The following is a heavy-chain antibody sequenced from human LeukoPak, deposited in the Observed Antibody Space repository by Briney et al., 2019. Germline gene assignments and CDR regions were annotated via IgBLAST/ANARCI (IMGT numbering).Heavy chain of an antibody. V-gene: IGHV4-59*01. CDR3: ARSPPGYYDSSGPSLDY. D-gene: IGHD3-22*01. Sequence: SETLSLTCTVPGGSISSYYWSWIRQPPGKGLEWIGYIYYSGSTNYNPSLKSRLTISVDTSKNQFSLKLSYVSAADTDVSYCARSPPGYYDSSGPSLDYWGQGTLVTVSS. CDR1: GGSISSYY. CDR2: IYYSGST. J-gene: IGHJ4*02.